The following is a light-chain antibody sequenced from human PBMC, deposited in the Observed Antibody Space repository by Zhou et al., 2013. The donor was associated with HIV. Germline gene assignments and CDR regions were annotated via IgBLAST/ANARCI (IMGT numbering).Light chain of an antibody. J-gene: IGKJ3*01. Sequence: DILMTQSPSSLSASVGDRVTITCQASQDIGEYLNWYQQKPGRAPKLLIYDTSLLDTGVPFRFSGSGSGTLFTLTISRLLPEDFATYYCQQYDELPLTFGPGTTVDLK. CDR2: DTS. CDR3: QQYDELPLT. V-gene: IGKV1-33*01. CDR1: QDIGEY.